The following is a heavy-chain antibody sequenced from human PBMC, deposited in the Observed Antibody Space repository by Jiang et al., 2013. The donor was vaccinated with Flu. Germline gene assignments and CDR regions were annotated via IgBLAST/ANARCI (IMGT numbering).Heavy chain of an antibody. Sequence: GPGLVKPSETLSLTCTVSNGSISSYYWSWLRQPPGKGLEWIGYIYYSGSTNYNPSLKSRVTISVDTSKNQFSLKLTSVTAADTAIFYCARGGPTVTAYSSFDSWGQGTLVTVSS. CDR1: NGSISSYY. D-gene: IGHD4-17*01. CDR2: IYYSGST. CDR3: ARGGPTVTAYSSFDS. V-gene: IGHV4-59*01. J-gene: IGHJ4*02.